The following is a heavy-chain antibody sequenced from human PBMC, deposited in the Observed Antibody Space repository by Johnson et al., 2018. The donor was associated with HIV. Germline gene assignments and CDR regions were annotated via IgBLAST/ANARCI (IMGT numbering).Heavy chain of an antibody. J-gene: IGHJ3*01. D-gene: IGHD5-18*01. V-gene: IGHV3-30-3*01. CDR3: ARAPWAGYSYGLLD. CDR1: GFTFSSYA. CDR2: ISYDGSNK. Sequence: QVQLVESGGGVVQPGRSLRLSCAAPGFTFSSYAMHWVRQAPGKGLEWAAAISYDGSNKYYAYYVKGRFTISRDNSKNTLYLQLNSLRAEDTAVYYCARAPWAGYSYGLLDWGQGTMVTVSS.